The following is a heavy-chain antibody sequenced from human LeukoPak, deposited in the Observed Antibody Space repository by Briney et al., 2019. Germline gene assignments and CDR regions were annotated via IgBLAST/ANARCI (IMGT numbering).Heavy chain of an antibody. V-gene: IGHV3-23*01. CDR2: ISGSGGST. J-gene: IGHJ3*02. Sequence: GGSLRLSCAASGFTFSSYGMSWVRQAPGKGLDWVSAISGSGGSTYYADSVKGRFTISRDNSKNTLYLQMNSLRAEDTAVYYCAKHVTMVRGVNDAFDIWGQGTMVTVSS. CDR3: AKHVTMVRGVNDAFDI. CDR1: GFTFSSYG. D-gene: IGHD3-10*01.